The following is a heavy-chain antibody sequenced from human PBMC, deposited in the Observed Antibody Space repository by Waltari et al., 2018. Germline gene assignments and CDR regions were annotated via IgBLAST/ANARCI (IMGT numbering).Heavy chain of an antibody. CDR3: ARRPSVGARGPNWFDP. V-gene: IGHV4-34*01. D-gene: IGHD1-26*01. CDR1: GGSFSGYF. J-gene: IGHJ5*02. Sequence: QVQLQQWGAGLLKPSETLSLTFAVHGGSFSGYFWSWIRKPPGKGLGWIGEINHSGTTNYNPSLKIRVTISVDTSKNQFSLKLSSVTAADTAVYYCARRPSVGARGPNWFDPWGQGTLVTVSS. CDR2: INHSGTT.